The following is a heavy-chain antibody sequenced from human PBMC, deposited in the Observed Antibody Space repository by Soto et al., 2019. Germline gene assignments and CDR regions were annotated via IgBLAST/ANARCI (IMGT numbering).Heavy chain of an antibody. J-gene: IGHJ4*02. CDR2: IKSKPDGGAT. CDR1: GFKLTNAW. D-gene: IGHD5-12*01. V-gene: IGHV3-15*05. CDR3: STAGHGYNVH. Sequence: EVQLVESGGGLVKPGESLRLSCATSGFKLTNAWMNWVRQAPGKGLEWVGLIKSKPDGGATDYAAPVKDRFVISADDSKNTLYLQMNSLKTEDTAVYYCSTAGHGYNVHWGPGTLVTVSS.